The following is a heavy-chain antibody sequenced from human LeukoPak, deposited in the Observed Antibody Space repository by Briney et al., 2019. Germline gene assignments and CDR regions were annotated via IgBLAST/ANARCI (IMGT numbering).Heavy chain of an antibody. D-gene: IGHD5-12*01. V-gene: IGHV4-39*01. CDR1: GVYISSSGYF. Sequence: SETLSLTCSVSGVYISSSGYFWGWVRQAPGKGLERIGNIHYSGTTFYNPSLKSRVTISLDTSKNQFSLKLTSVTAADTVVYYCATRYCPYSGCNFFPHYWGQGTLVTVSS. CDR3: ATRYCPYSGCNFFPHY. J-gene: IGHJ4*02. CDR2: IHYSGTT.